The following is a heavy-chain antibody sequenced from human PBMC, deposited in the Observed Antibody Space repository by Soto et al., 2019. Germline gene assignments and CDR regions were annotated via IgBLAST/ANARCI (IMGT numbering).Heavy chain of an antibody. CDR1: GFTFRDHA. Sequence: PVESLKISCVGSGFTFRDHAMRWVRQAPWRGLEWVSAISANGASIQHADSVKGRFSVSRDNAKNTVYLQMDNLRTEDSAVYYCAKDRYYDTPGWFDPWGQGSRVTVSS. J-gene: IGHJ5*02. D-gene: IGHD3-22*01. V-gene: IGHV3-23*01. CDR3: AKDRYYDTPGWFDP. CDR2: ISANGASI.